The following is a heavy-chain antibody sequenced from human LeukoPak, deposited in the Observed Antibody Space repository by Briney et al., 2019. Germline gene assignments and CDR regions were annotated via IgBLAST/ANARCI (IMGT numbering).Heavy chain of an antibody. J-gene: IGHJ4*02. CDR3: TTYDFWSGSEGY. CDR1: GFTFSGSA. D-gene: IGHD3-3*01. CDR2: IRSKANSYAT. V-gene: IGHV3-73*01. Sequence: PGGSLRLSCAASGFTFSGSAMHWVRQASGKGLEWVSRIRSKANSYATAYAASVKGRFTISRDDSKNTAYLQMNSLKTEDTAVYYCTTYDFWSGSEGYWGQGTLVTVSS.